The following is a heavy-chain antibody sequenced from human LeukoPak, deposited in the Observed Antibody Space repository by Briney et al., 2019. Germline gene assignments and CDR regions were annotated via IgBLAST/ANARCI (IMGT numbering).Heavy chain of an antibody. V-gene: IGHV3-66*02. CDR3: ARGRGYCSSTTCYEAFDI. D-gene: IGHD2-2*01. CDR1: GFTVSSNY. Sequence: GGSLRLSCAASGFTVSSNYMSWVRQAPGKGLEWVSLIYSGGSTYYADSVKGRFTVSRDNSKDTLYLQMNSLRAEDTAVYHCARGRGYCSSTTCYEAFDIWGQGTMVTVSS. J-gene: IGHJ3*02. CDR2: IYSGGST.